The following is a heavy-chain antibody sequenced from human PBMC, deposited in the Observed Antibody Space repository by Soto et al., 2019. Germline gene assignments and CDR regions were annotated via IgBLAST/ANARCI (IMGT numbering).Heavy chain of an antibody. CDR3: ARSDCTGAYCYSWPFNYGVDV. D-gene: IGHD2-21*02. J-gene: IGHJ6*02. CDR1: GFTFNTYG. CDR2: IWCDGSNK. V-gene: IGHV3-33*08. Sequence: QVQLVESGGGVVQPGGSLRLSCTTSGFTFNTYGMHWVRQAPGKGLEWVAIIWCDGSNKYYADSVKGRFTISRDNSKNTLYLQMISLRAEDTALYYCARSDCTGAYCYSWPFNYGVDVWGQGTTVTVSS.